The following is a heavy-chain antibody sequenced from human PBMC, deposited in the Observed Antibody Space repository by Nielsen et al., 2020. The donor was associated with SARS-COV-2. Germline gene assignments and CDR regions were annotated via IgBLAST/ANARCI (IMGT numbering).Heavy chain of an antibody. Sequence: GESLKISCAASGFTFSDHYMTWIRQTPGKALEWISYITNTGAEYYADSVKGRFTISRDNAQSSLYLLMNNLRAEDTAVYYCASSGWLDYWGQGTRVTVSS. CDR1: GFTFSDHY. D-gene: IGHD6-19*01. CDR2: ITNTGAE. V-gene: IGHV3-11*04. J-gene: IGHJ4*02. CDR3: ASSGWLDY.